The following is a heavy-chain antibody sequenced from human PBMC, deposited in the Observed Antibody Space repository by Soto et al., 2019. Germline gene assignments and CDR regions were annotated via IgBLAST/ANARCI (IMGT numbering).Heavy chain of an antibody. CDR2: TYYRSEWHR. Sequence: SQTLSLTCATSGDSVSSNIGTWNWLRQSPSRGLEWLGRTYYRSEWHRDYAVSVRSRITINPDTSENQFSLQLSSLTPEDTAVYYCAYSAYFREYFPHWGQGTPVTVSS. V-gene: IGHV6-1*01. J-gene: IGHJ1*01. CDR1: GDSVSSNIGT. D-gene: IGHD6-25*01. CDR3: AYSAYFREYFPH.